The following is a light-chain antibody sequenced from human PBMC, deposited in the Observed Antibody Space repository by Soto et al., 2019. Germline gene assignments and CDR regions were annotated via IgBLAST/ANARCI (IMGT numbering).Light chain of an antibody. J-gene: IGLJ1*01. Sequence: QSALTQPASVSWSPGQSITISCTGTSSDVGSDNVVSWYQQYPGKAPQLMIYEAFKRPSEASNRFSGSQSGNTASLTISGLQSEDEAEYYCSSYTSSNTQVFGTGTKVTVL. CDR1: SSDVGSDNV. CDR3: SSYTSSNTQV. CDR2: EAF. V-gene: IGLV2-14*02.